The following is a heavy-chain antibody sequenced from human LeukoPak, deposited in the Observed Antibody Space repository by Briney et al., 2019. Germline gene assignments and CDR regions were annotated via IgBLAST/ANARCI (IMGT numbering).Heavy chain of an antibody. CDR1: GFTFSTFW. D-gene: IGHD1-1*01. CDR3: ARGGTFVSDY. V-gene: IGHV3-7*01. Sequence: GGSLRLSCAASGFTFSTFWMSWVRQAPGKGLEWVANINQDESEKYYVDSMKGRFTVSRDNAKNSLYLQMDSLRAEDTAVYYCARGGTFVSDYWGQGTLVTVSS. CDR2: INQDESEK. J-gene: IGHJ4*02.